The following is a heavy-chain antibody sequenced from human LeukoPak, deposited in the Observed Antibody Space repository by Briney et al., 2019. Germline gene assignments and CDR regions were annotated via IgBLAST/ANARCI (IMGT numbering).Heavy chain of an antibody. J-gene: IGHJ4*02. Sequence: PSETLSLTCTVSGGSISSYYWSWIRQPAGKGLEWVGRIYSGGSTNYNPSLKSRVTMSVDSSNNQFSLKLSSVTAADTAVFYCARENTGSYREFDYWGQGTLVTVSS. V-gene: IGHV4-4*07. CDR1: GGSISSYY. CDR2: IYSGGST. D-gene: IGHD1-26*01. CDR3: ARENTGSYREFDY.